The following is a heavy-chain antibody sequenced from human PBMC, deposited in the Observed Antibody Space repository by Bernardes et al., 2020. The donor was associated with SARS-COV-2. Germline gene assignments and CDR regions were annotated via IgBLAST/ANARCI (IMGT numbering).Heavy chain of an antibody. CDR1: GYTFTGYY. CDR2: INPNSGGT. Sequence: ASVKVSCKASGYTFTGYYIHWVRQAPGQGLEWMGWINPNSGGTNYAQKFHGRVTMTRDTSISKAYMEVSRLRSDDTAVDYCALPPTNYDRYGMDVWGQGTTVTVSS. D-gene: IGHD3-22*01. CDR3: ALPPTNYDRYGMDV. J-gene: IGHJ6*02. V-gene: IGHV1-2*02.